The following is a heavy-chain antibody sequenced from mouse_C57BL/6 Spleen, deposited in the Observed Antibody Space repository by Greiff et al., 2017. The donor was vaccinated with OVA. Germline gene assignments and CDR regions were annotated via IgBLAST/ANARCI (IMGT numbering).Heavy chain of an antibody. V-gene: IGHV6-3*01. CDR3: TGGVFDY. J-gene: IGHJ2*01. CDR1: GFTSSNYW. Sequence: EVMLVESGGGLVQPGGSMKLSCVASGFTSSNYWMNWVRQSPEKGLEWVAQIRLKSDNYETHYAESVKGRFTISSDDSKSSVYLQMNNLRAEDTGIYYCTGGVFDYWGQGTTLTVSS. CDR2: IRLKSDNYET.